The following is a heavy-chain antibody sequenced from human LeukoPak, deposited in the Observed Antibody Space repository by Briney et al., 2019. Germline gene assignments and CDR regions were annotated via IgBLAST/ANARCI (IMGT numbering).Heavy chain of an antibody. CDR1: GGSINNYY. CDR3: ARVSNDYSGNGAFDI. D-gene: IGHD4-23*01. V-gene: IGHV4-59*01. J-gene: IGHJ3*02. CDR2: IYYSGST. Sequence: PSETLSLTCTVSGGSINNYYCIWIRQSPGKGLEWIAYIYYSGSTNYNPSLESRVTISVDTSNNQFSLKLSSVTAADTAVYFCARVSNDYSGNGAFDIWGQGTMVTVSS.